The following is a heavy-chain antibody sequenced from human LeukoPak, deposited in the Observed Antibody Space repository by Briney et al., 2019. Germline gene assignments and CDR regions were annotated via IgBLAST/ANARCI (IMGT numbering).Heavy chain of an antibody. V-gene: IGHV3-64*01. Sequence: PGGSLRLSCAASGFTFGSYAMHWVRQAPGKGLEYVSAISSNGRTTFYAHSVKGRLTISRDNSKNTLYLQMSTLRIEDIALYFCSRVGGWYWFDCWGKGTLVTVSS. CDR3: SRVGGWYWFDC. J-gene: IGHJ4*02. CDR2: ISSNGRTT. CDR1: GFTFGSYA. D-gene: IGHD6-19*01.